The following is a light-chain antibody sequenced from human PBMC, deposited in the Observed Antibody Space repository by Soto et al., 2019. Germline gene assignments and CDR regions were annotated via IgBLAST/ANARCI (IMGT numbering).Light chain of an antibody. J-gene: IGKJ4*01. CDR3: QQYNNWPLT. Sequence: EIVMTQSPATLSVSPGERATLSCRASQSVRSNLAWYQHKPGQAPRLLIYGASTRATGFPARFSGSGSGTEFTLTINSLQSEDFAVYYCQQYNNWPLTFGGGTKVEIK. CDR2: GAS. V-gene: IGKV3-15*01. CDR1: QSVRSN.